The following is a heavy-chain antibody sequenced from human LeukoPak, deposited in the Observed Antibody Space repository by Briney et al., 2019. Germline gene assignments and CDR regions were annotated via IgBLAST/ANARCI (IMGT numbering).Heavy chain of an antibody. CDR3: ARHQWLLGIDY. V-gene: IGHV4-61*01. CDR2: IYNTGST. J-gene: IGHJ4*02. CDR1: GGSISSGSYY. Sequence: SETLSLTCTVSGGSISSGSYYWSWIRQPPGKGLEWIGYIYNTGSTNYNPSLKSRVTISIDTSKNKFSLKLSSVTAADTAVYYCARHQWLLGIDYWGQGTLVTVSS. D-gene: IGHD3-22*01.